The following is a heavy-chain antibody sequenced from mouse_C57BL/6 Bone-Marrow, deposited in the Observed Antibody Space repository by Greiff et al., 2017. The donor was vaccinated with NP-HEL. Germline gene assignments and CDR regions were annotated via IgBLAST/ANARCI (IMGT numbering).Heavy chain of an antibody. D-gene: IGHD3-1*01. CDR1: GFTFSSYA. J-gene: IGHJ2*01. CDR2: ISDGGSYT. CDR3: AREEARGRADY. V-gene: IGHV5-4*01. Sequence: EVKLEESGGGLVKPGGSLKLSCAASGFTFSSYAMSWVRQTPEKRLEWVATISDGGSYTYYPDNVQGRFTISRDNAKNNQYLQMSHLKSEDTAMYYCAREEARGRADYWGQGTTLTVSS.